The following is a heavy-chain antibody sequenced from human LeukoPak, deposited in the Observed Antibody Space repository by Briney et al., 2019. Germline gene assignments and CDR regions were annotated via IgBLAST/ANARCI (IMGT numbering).Heavy chain of an antibody. Sequence: SLRLSCAASGFTFDDYAMHWVRQAPGKGLEWVSGISWNSGSIGYADSVKGRFTISRDNAKNSLYLEMNNLRAEDTAVYYCATDGAGFDTWGQGVLVTVSS. V-gene: IGHV3-9*01. CDR2: ISWNSGSI. CDR1: GFTFDDYA. CDR3: ATDGAGFDT. J-gene: IGHJ5*02.